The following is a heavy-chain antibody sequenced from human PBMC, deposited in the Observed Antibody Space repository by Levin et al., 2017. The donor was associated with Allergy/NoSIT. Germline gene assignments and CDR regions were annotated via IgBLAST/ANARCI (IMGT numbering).Heavy chain of an antibody. CDR3: SGEVTVTTVVTSPFDD. D-gene: IGHD4-23*01. Sequence: SETLSLTCAVYGGSLSGYYWSWIRQPPGKGLEWIGEINHSGSTNYSPSLKSRVTISLDTSKNQFSLRLSSVTAADTAVYYCSGEVTVTTVVTSPFDDWGRGTLVTVSS. V-gene: IGHV4-34*01. J-gene: IGHJ4*02. CDR2: INHSGST. CDR1: GGSLSGYY.